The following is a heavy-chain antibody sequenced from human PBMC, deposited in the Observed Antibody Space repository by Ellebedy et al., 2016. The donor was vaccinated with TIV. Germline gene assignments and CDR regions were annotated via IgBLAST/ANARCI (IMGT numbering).Heavy chain of an antibody. CDR3: ARGLLGVVPAATYFDY. J-gene: IGHJ4*02. V-gene: IGHV4-30-4*01. CDR2: IYYSGST. CDR1: GGSISSGDYY. Sequence: SETLSLXXTVSGGSISSGDYYWSWIRQPPGKGLEWIGYIYYSGSTYYNPSLKSRVTISVDTSKNQFSLKLSSVTAADTAVYYCARGLLGVVPAATYFDYWGQGTLVTVSS. D-gene: IGHD2-2*01.